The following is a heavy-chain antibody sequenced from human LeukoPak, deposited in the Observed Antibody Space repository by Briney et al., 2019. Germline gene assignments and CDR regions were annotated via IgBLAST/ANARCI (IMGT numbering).Heavy chain of an antibody. CDR1: GFTFGTYW. V-gene: IGHV3-7*01. D-gene: IGHD3-22*01. Sequence: LPGGSLRLSCVGSGFTFGTYWMSWVRQAPGKGLEWVANIKKDGSEKYYVDSVKGRFTMSRDNAKNSLYLQMNSLRAEDTAVYYCARDHDHDTLGIWGQGTKVTVSS. CDR2: IKKDGSEK. CDR3: ARDHDHDTLGI. J-gene: IGHJ3*02.